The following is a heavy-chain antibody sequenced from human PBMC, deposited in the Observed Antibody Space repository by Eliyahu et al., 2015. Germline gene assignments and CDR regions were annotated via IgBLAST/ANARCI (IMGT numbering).Heavy chain of an antibody. J-gene: IGHJ5*02. D-gene: IGHD3-3*01. CDR2: IYWXDDK. V-gene: IGHV2-5*02. CDR1: GFSLSTXGVG. Sequence: QITLKESGPALVKPTQTLXLTCXFSGFSLSTXGVGVGWIRXPPGKALEWLALIYWXDDKXYSPSLKNRLTITKDTSKNQVVLSMTNMDPVDTATYYCARIPERGYDFWRGYRAGNWFDPWGQGTLVTVSS. CDR3: ARIPERGYDFWRGYRAGNWFDP.